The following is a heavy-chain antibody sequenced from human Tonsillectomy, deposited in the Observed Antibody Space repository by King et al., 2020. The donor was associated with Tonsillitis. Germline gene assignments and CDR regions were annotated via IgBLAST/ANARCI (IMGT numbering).Heavy chain of an antibody. CDR2: INSDGSST. CDR3: AREQYYYGSGSFSY. V-gene: IGHV3-74*01. J-gene: IGHJ4*02. Sequence: DVQLVESGGGLVQPGGSLRLSCAASGFTFSSYWMHWVRQAPGKGLVWVSRINSDGSSTSYADSVKGRFTISRDNAKNTLYLQMNSLRAEDTAVYYCAREQYYYGSGSFSYCGQGALVTASS. CDR1: GFTFSSYW. D-gene: IGHD3-10*01.